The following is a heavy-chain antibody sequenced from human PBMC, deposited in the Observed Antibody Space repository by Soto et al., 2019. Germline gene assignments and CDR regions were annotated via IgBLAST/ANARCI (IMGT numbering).Heavy chain of an antibody. V-gene: IGHV3-9*01. J-gene: IGHJ2*01. CDR2: ISWNSGSI. CDR3: AKGYGDKSYWYFDL. CDR1: GFTFDDYA. D-gene: IGHD4-17*01. Sequence: EVQLVDSGGGLVQPGRSLRLSCAACGFTFDDYAMHWVRQAPGKGLEWVSGISWNSGSIGYADSVKGRFTISRDNAKNSLYLQMNSLRAEDTALYYCAKGYGDKSYWYFDLWGRGTLVTVSS.